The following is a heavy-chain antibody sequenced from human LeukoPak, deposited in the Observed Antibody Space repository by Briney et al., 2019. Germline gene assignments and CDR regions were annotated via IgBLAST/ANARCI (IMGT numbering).Heavy chain of an antibody. CDR1: GFTFSSYG. V-gene: IGHV3-23*01. CDR2: ISDGGGST. D-gene: IGHD2-15*01. J-gene: IGHJ4*02. Sequence: GGSLRLSCAASGFTFSSYGVSWVRQAPGKGLEWVSAISDGGGSTYYADSVKGRFTISRDNSKNTLYLQMNSLRAEDTAVYYCAKETCSGYSCYIFDYWGQGTLVTVSS. CDR3: AKETCSGYSCYIFDY.